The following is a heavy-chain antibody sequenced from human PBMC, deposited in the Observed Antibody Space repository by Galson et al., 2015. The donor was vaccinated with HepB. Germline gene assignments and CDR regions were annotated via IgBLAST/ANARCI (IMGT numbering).Heavy chain of an antibody. V-gene: IGHV1-46*01. CDR1: GYTFTSYY. CDR3: ARDEAPDTAMATGY. D-gene: IGHD5-18*01. CDR2: INPSGGST. J-gene: IGHJ4*02. Sequence: QSGAEVKKPGESLKISCKASGYTFTSYYMHWVRQAPGQGLEWMGIINPSGGSTSYAQKFQGRVTMTRDTSTSTVYMELSSLRSEDTAVYYCARDEAPDTAMATGYWGQGTLVTVSS.